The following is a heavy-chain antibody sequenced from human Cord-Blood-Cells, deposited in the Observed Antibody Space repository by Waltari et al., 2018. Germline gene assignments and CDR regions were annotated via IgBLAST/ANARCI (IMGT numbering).Heavy chain of an antibody. J-gene: IGHJ5*02. CDR3: ATDCSSTSCYNWFDP. V-gene: IGHV1-24*01. Sequence: QVQLVQSGAEVKKPGASVKVSCKVSGYTLTELSMHWVRQAPGKGLEWMGGFDTEDGETIYAQKCQGRVTMTEDTSTDTAYMELSSLRSEDTAVYYCATDCSSTSCYNWFDPWGQGTLVTVSS. D-gene: IGHD2-2*01. CDR2: FDTEDGET. CDR1: GYTLTELS.